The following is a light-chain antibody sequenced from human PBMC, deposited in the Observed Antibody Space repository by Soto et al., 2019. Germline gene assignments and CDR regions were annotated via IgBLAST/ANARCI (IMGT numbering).Light chain of an antibody. J-gene: IGLJ1*01. CDR1: SSNIGTNT. Sequence: QSVLTQSPSASGTPGQRVTISCSGSSSNIGTNTVNWYQQLPGTAPKLLIYGDNQRPSGVPDRFSGSKSGTSASLAISGLQSEDEADYYCAAWDDSLNGYVFAAGTKVTV. CDR2: GDN. CDR3: AAWDDSLNGYV. V-gene: IGLV1-44*01.